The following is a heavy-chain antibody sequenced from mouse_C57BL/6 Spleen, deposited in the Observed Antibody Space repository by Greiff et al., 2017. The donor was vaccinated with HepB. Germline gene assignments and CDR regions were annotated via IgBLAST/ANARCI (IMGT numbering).Heavy chain of an antibody. J-gene: IGHJ3*01. CDR3: ARDGYYPVAY. V-gene: IGHV1-54*01. CDR1: GYAFTNYL. CDR2: INPGSGGT. Sequence: VQLQQSGAELVRPGTSVKVSCKASGYAFTNYLIEWVKQRPGQGLEWIGVINPGSGGTNYNEKFKGKATLTADKSPSTAYMQPSSLTSEDSAVYFCARDGYYPVAYWGQGTLVTVSA. D-gene: IGHD2-3*01.